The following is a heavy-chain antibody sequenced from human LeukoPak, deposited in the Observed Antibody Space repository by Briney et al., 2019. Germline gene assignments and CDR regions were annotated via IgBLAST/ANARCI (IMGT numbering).Heavy chain of an antibody. V-gene: IGHV1-46*01. D-gene: IGHD4-11*01. CDR3: ARDSNSDY. Sequence: ASVKVSCKASGYTFTSYYMHWVRQAPGQGLEWMGIINPSGGSTSYAQKFQGRVTMTRDTSISTAYMELSRLRSDDTAVYYCARDSNSDYWGQGTLVTVSS. J-gene: IGHJ4*02. CDR1: GYTFTSYY. CDR2: INPSGGST.